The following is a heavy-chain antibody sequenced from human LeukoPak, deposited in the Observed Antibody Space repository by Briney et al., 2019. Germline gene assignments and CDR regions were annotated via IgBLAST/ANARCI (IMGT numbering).Heavy chain of an antibody. CDR1: GFTFSDHY. CDR2: IGYSGRAL. V-gene: IGHV3-11*01. J-gene: IGHJ4*02. D-gene: IGHD6-6*01. CDR3: TRDPDRSSKVDY. Sequence: PGESLRLSCAASGFTFSDHYMSWIRQAPGKGLEWVSYIGYSGRALYYADSVKGRFTISRDNAKNSLFLQMNSLRAEDTAVYYCTRDPDRSSKVDYWGQGTLVTVSS.